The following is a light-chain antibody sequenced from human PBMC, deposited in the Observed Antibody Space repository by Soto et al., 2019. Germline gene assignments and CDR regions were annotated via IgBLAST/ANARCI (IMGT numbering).Light chain of an antibody. Sequence: QSVLTQPASVSGSPGQSITISCTGSSSDVGGYNYVSWYQHLPGKAPELMIYDVSNRPSGVSNRFSGSKSDNTASLTISGLQAEDEADYYCNSYTSSGTYVFGTGTKLTVL. J-gene: IGLJ1*01. CDR2: DVS. V-gene: IGLV2-14*03. CDR3: NSYTSSGTYV. CDR1: SSDVGGYNY.